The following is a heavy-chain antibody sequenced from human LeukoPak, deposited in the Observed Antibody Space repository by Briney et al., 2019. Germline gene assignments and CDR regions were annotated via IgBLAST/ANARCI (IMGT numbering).Heavy chain of an antibody. CDR2: IYYSGSA. Sequence: PSETLSLTCTVSGGSISSSSYYWGWIRQPPGKGLEWIGSIYYSGSAYYNPSLKSRVTISVDTSKNQFSLKLSSVTAADTAVYYCARRGFGYQLLGRGWFDPWGQGTLVTVSS. D-gene: IGHD2-2*01. V-gene: IGHV4-39*07. CDR3: ARRGFGYQLLGRGWFDP. CDR1: GGSISSSSYY. J-gene: IGHJ5*02.